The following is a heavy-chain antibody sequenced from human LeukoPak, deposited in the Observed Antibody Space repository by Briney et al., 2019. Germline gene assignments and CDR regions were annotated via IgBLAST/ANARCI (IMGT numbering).Heavy chain of an antibody. V-gene: IGHV4-59*01. Sequence: PSETLSLTCTVSGGSISSYYWSWIRQPPGKGLEWIGYIYYSGSTNYNPSLKSRVTISVDTSKNQFSLKLSSVTAADTAVDYCARGPITSSGWHFDYWGQGTLVTVSS. CDR2: IYYSGST. CDR1: GGSISSYY. CDR3: ARGPITSSGWHFDY. J-gene: IGHJ4*02. D-gene: IGHD6-19*01.